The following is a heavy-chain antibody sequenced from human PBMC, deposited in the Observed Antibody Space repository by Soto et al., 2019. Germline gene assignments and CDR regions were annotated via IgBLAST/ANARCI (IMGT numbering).Heavy chain of an antibody. CDR3: ARDGGKVY. Sequence: QVQLVESGGGVVQPGRSLRLSCAASGFTFNSYAMHWVRQAPGKGLEWVAVISYDGNNKYYADSAKGRFTISRDNSKNTLFLQMNSLRIEDTAVYYCARDGGKVYWGQGTLFTVSS. CDR2: ISYDGNNK. J-gene: IGHJ4*02. CDR1: GFTFNSYA. D-gene: IGHD3-16*01. V-gene: IGHV3-30-3*01.